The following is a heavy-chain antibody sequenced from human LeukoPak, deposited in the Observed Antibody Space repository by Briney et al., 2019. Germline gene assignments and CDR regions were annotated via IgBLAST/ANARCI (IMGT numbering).Heavy chain of an antibody. CDR3: VRGMAAAGDFDA. Sequence: ASVKVSCKTSGYTFISYGISWVRQAPGQGLEWMCSITTYNGNPNYAQKFQGRVTMTTDTFTRTTYIELRTLRYDNTAAYFCVRGMAAAGDFDAWGQGTLVTVSS. CDR1: GYTFISYG. J-gene: IGHJ4*02. V-gene: IGHV1-18*01. CDR2: ITTYNGNP. D-gene: IGHD6-13*01.